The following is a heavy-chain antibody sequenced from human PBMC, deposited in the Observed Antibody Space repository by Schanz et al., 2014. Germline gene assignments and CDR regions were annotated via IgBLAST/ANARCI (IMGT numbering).Heavy chain of an antibody. CDR3: ARDRLECGAECYSVEVFEI. CDR1: GGTFNSYT. Sequence: QVQLVQSGAEVKKPGSSMKVSCMASGGTFNSYTINWVRQAPGQGLEWMGRIIPILGIVNYAQRFQDRVRITADKSTSTAYVELSSLRSDDTAVYYCARDRLECGAECYSVEVFEIWGQGTLVIVSS. J-gene: IGHJ4*02. V-gene: IGHV1-69*08. CDR2: IIPILGIV. D-gene: IGHD2-21*01.